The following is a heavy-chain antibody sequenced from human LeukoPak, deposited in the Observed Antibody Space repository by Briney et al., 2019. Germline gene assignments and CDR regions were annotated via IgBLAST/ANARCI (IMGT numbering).Heavy chain of an antibody. CDR2: INPNSGDP. J-gene: IGHJ3*02. D-gene: IGHD1-26*01. V-gene: IGHV1-2*02. Sequence: ASVKVSCKASGYTFTGYYLHWLRQAPGQGPESMGWINPNSGDPSYAQKFQGRVTMTRDTSISTAYMELSGLTSNDTAVYFCARANPTMGAPGPFDIWGQGTMVTVSS. CDR3: ARANPTMGAPGPFDI. CDR1: GYTFTGYY.